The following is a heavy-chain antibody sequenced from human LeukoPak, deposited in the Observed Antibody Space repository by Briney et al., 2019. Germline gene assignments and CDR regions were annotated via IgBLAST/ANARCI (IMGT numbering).Heavy chain of an antibody. D-gene: IGHD3-10*01. CDR3: ARGLWMVPFDY. CDR2: INHSGST. CDR1: GGSFSGYY. J-gene: IGHJ4*02. V-gene: IGHV4-34*01. Sequence: SETLSLTCAVYGGSFSGYYWSWIRQPPGKGLEWIGEINHSGSTNYNPSLKSRVTISVDTSKNQFSLKLSSVTAADTAVYYCARGLWMVPFDYWGQGTRVTVSS.